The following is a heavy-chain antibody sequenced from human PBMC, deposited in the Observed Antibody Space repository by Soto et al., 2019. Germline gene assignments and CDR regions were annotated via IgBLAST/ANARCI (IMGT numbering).Heavy chain of an antibody. CDR1: GGSFSYYY. D-gene: IGHD2-2*01. V-gene: IGHV4-34*01. CDR3: ARVRQGYCDSTTCYGGFFDY. J-gene: IGHJ4*02. Sequence: SETLSLTCAVYGGSFSYYYWTWIRQPPGKGLQWIAEISHSGNINYNPSLKSRVTISVDTSKNQFSLRLTSVTAADTAVYYCARVRQGYCDSTTCYGGFFDYWAQGTLVTVSS. CDR2: ISHSGNI.